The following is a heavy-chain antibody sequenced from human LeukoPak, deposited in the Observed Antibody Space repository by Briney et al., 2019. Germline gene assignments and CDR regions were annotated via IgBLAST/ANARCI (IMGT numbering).Heavy chain of an antibody. CDR3: ARGVGYCSSTSCYGGGSYFDY. V-gene: IGHV1-69*13. Sequence: SVKVSCKASGVTFSSYAISWVRQAPGQGLEWMGGIIPIFGTANYAQKFQGRVTITADESTSTAYMELSSLRSEDTAVYYCARGVGYCSSTSCYGGGSYFDYWGQGTLVTVSS. J-gene: IGHJ4*02. D-gene: IGHD2-2*01. CDR1: GVTFSSYA. CDR2: IIPIFGTA.